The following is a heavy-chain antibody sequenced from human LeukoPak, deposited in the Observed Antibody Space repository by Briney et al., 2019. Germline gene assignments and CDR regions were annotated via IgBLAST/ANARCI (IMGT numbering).Heavy chain of an antibody. D-gene: IGHD2-15*01. CDR3: AKQRRVAADYWDFDL. CDR2: ISGSGGST. J-gene: IGHJ2*01. CDR1: GFTFNTYT. V-gene: IGHV3-23*01. Sequence: GGSLRLSCAASGFTFNTYTMNWVRQAPGKGLEWVSGISGSGGSTYYADSVKGRFTISRDNSKNTLYLQMNSLRAEDTAVYYCAKQRRVAADYWDFDLWGRGTLVTVSS.